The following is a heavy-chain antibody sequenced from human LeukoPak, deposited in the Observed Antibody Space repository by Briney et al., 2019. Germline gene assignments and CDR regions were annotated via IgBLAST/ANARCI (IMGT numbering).Heavy chain of an antibody. V-gene: IGHV4-59*01. J-gene: IGHJ4*02. Sequence: SETLSLTCTVSGGSISSDYWSWLRQPPGKGLEWMGNIYYTGTTNYHPSLKSRVTISVDTSRIQFSLKLNSVTAADTAVYYCARGVYIAAAQYGYWGQGTLVTVSS. CDR2: IYYTGTT. CDR1: GGSISSDY. D-gene: IGHD6-13*01. CDR3: ARGVYIAAAQYGY.